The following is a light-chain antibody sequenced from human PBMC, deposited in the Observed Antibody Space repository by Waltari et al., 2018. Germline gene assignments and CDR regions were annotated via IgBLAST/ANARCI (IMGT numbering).Light chain of an antibody. J-gene: IGLJ2*01. CDR2: DVS. V-gene: IGLV2-11*01. CDR1: SSDIGGYNF. CDR3: SSYSGTNTLL. Sequence: QAALTQPPSVSGSPGQSVTISCTGTSSDIGGYNFVSWYQQHPGKAPKLMIYDVSKRPSCVSDRFSASKSGNTASLTISGLQAEDETDYYCSSYSGTNTLLFGGGTRLTVL.